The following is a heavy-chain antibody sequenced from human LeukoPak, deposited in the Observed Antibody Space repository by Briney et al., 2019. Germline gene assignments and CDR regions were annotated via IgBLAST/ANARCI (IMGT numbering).Heavy chain of an antibody. J-gene: IGHJ4*02. V-gene: IGHV4-39*01. D-gene: IGHD6-13*01. CDR3: ARNKGSSWIDY. CDR2: IYYSGNT. CDR1: GGSISSSNYY. Sequence: SETLSLTCTVSGGSISSSNYYWGWIRQPPGKGLEWIGSIYYSGNTYYNPSLKSRVTISVDTSKNQFSLKLRSVTAADTAVYYCARNKGSSWIDYWGQGTLVTVSS.